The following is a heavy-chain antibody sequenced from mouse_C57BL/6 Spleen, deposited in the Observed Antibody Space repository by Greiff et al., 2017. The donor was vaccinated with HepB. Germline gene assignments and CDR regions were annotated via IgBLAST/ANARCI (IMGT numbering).Heavy chain of an antibody. CDR2: ISNGGGST. D-gene: IGHD1-1*01. Sequence: DVKLVESGGGLVQPGGSLKLSCAASGFTFSDYYMYWVRQTPEKRLEWVAYISNGGGSTYYPDTVKGRFTISRDNAKNTLYLQMSRLKSEDTAMYYCARQGYYGSSIAYWGQGTLVTVSA. CDR1: GFTFSDYY. V-gene: IGHV5-12*01. CDR3: ARQGYYGSSIAY. J-gene: IGHJ3*01.